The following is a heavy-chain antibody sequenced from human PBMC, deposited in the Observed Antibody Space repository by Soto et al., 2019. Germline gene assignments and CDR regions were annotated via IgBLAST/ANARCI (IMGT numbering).Heavy chain of an antibody. CDR2: IHLAGST. J-gene: IGHJ2*01. Sequence: SETLCLPWAFTGWSFGCYYWSLVRQPPGKGLEWIGEIHLAGSTKYNPSLKGRVTMSLETSKDQFSLKLTSVTAADTAVYYCARRVVPAALGLWGRGTLVTVSS. V-gene: IGHV4-34*01. CDR3: ARRVVPAALGL. D-gene: IGHD2-2*01. CDR1: GWSFGCYY.